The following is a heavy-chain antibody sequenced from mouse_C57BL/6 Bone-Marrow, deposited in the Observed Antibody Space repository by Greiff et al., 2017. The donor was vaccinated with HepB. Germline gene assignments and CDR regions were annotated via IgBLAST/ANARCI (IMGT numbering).Heavy chain of an antibody. V-gene: IGHV1-22*01. CDR1: GYTFTDYN. CDR2: INPNNGGT. CDR3: ARGRDLEGDY. D-gene: IGHD3-3*01. J-gene: IGHJ2*01. Sequence: EVQLQESGPELVKPGASVKMSCKASGYTFTDYNMHWVKQSHGKSLEWIGYINPNNGGTSYNQKFKGKATLTVNKSSSTAYMELRSLTSEDSAVYYCARGRDLEGDYWGQGTTLTVSS.